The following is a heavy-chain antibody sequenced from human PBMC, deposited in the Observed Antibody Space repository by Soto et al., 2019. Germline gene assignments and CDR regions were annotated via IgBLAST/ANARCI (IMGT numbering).Heavy chain of an antibody. J-gene: IGHJ6*02. CDR2: IYYSGST. CDR1: GGSINNGDYY. D-gene: IGHD2-2*01. CDR3: AREPHQNYYYGMDV. V-gene: IGHV4-31*11. Sequence: SETLSLTCGVSGGSINNGDYYWSWIRQSPGKGLEWIGYIYYSGSTYYNPSLKSRVTISVDTSKNQFSLKLSSVTAADTAVYYCAREPHQNYYYGMDVWGQGTTVTVSS.